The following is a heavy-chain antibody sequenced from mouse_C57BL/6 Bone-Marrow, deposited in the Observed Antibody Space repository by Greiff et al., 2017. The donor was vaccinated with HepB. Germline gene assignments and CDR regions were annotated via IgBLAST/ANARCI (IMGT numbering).Heavy chain of an antibody. CDR3: ARPITTVPIDY. D-gene: IGHD1-1*01. J-gene: IGHJ2*01. V-gene: IGHV1-55*01. Sequence: QVQLKQPGAELVKPGASVKMSCKASGYTFTSYWITWVKQRPGQGLEWIGDIYPGSGSTNYNEKFKSKATLTVDTSSSTAYMQLSSLTSEDSAVYYCARPITTVPIDYWGQGTTLTVSS. CDR1: GYTFTSYW. CDR2: IYPGSGST.